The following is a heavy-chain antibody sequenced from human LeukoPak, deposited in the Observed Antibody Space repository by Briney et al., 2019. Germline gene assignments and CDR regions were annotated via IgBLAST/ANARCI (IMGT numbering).Heavy chain of an antibody. CDR3: ARSDIVGATLDY. V-gene: IGHV3-48*04. CDR2: ISSSGSTI. D-gene: IGHD1-26*01. J-gene: IGHJ4*02. Sequence: GGSLRLSCAASGFTFSSYSMNWVRQAPGKGLEWASYISSSGSTIYYADSVKGRFTISRDNAKNSLYLQMNSLRAEDTAVYYCARSDIVGATLDYWGQGALVTVSS. CDR1: GFTFSSYS.